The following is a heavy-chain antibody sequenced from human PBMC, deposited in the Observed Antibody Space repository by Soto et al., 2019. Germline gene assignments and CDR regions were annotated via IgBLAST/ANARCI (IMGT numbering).Heavy chain of an antibody. CDR2: IDPSDSYT. CDR3: ARRKCISASCYPQWFDP. CDR1: GHSFTNYW. V-gene: IGHV5-10-1*01. J-gene: IGHJ5*02. D-gene: IGHD2-2*01. Sequence: GESLKISCKGAGHSFTNYWISWVRQMPGKGLEWMGSIDPSDSYTNYSPSFQGHVTISADKSISTAYLQWSSLKASDTAIYYCARRKCISASCYPQWFDPWGQGTLVTAPQ.